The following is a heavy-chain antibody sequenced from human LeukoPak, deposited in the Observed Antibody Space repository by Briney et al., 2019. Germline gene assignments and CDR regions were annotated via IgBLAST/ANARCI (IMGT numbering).Heavy chain of an antibody. J-gene: IGHJ4*02. CDR2: IYTSGST. CDR1: GSSISSYY. Sequence: NASETLSLTCTVSGSSISSYYWSWIRQPAGKGLEWIGRIYTSGSTNYNPSLKSRVTMSVDTSKNQFSLKLSSVTAADTAVYYCARLYCSGGSCCLYYFDYWGQGTLVTVSS. CDR3: ARLYCSGGSCCLYYFDY. D-gene: IGHD2-15*01. V-gene: IGHV4-4*07.